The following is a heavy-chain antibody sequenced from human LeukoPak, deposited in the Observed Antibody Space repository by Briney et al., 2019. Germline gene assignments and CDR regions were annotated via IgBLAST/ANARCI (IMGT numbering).Heavy chain of an antibody. CDR1: GGSISSGSYY. CDR3: ASLARSGETDY. CDR2: IYTSGST. Sequence: SETLSLTCTVSGGSISSGSYYWSWIRQPAGKGLEWIGRIYTSGSTNYNPSLKSRVTISVDTSKNQFSLKLSSVTAADTAVYYCASLARSGETDYWGQGTLVTVSS. D-gene: IGHD2-21*01. V-gene: IGHV4-61*02. J-gene: IGHJ4*02.